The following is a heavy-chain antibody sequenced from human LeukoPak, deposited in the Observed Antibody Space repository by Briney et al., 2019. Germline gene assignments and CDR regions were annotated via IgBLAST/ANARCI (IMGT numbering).Heavy chain of an antibody. Sequence: GGSLRLSCAASGFSFSSYNMNWVRQTPGKGLEWVSSITSSSTYTFYADSVKGRFTISRDNARNSLYLQMNSLRAEDTAVYYCARGVLVRGVIISGYYYYYMDVWGKGTTVTVSS. J-gene: IGHJ6*03. D-gene: IGHD3-10*01. CDR3: ARGVLVRGVIISGYYYYYMDV. V-gene: IGHV3-21*01. CDR2: ITSSSTYT. CDR1: GFSFSSYN.